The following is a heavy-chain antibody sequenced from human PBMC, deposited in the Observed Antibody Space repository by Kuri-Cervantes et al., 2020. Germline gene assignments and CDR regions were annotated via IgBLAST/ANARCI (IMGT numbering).Heavy chain of an antibody. J-gene: IGHJ3*02. CDR2: ISYDGSNK. CDR1: GFTFSSYD. CDR3: ARDDPLGSHDAFDI. D-gene: IGHD2-2*03. Sequence: GGSLRLSCAASGFTFSSYDMHWVRQTPGKGLEWVAVISYDGSNKYYADSVKGRFTISRDNSKNTLYLQMNSLRAEDTAVYYCARDDPLGSHDAFDIWGQGTMVTDSS. V-gene: IGHV3-30-3*01.